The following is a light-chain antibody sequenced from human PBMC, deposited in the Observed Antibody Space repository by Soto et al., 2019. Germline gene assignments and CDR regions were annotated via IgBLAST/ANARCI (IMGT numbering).Light chain of an antibody. CDR1: QSISSW. J-gene: IGKJ1*01. CDR2: DAS. V-gene: IGKV1-5*01. CDR3: QQYNSYSLWT. Sequence: IQMTQSPSTLSACVGDRVTITCRASQSISSWLAWYQQKPGKAPKLLIYDASSLESGVPSRFSGSGSGTEFTLTISSLQPDDFATYYCQQYNSYSLWTFGQGTKVDI.